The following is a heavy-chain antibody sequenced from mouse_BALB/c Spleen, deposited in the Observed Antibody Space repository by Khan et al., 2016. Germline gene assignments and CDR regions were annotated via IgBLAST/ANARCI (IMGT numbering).Heavy chain of an antibody. CDR1: GYAFTYYL. D-gene: IGHD6-2*01. CDR3: ARQREDANYWYFDV. J-gene: IGHJ1*01. Sequence: QVQLQQSGTELVRPGTSVTVSCKASGYAFTYYLIDWLKQRPGQGLEWIGVINPGSGGTKYNEKFKDKATLTADKSSNTAYMQLSSLTSDDSAVYFCARQREDANYWYFDVWGAGTTVTVSS. CDR2: INPGSGGT. V-gene: IGHV1-54*02.